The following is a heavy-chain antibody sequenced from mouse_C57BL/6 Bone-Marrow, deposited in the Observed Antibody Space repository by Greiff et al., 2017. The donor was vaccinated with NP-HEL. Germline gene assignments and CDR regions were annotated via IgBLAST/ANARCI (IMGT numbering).Heavy chain of an antibody. CDR2: INPYNGGT. D-gene: IGHD1-1*01. CDR1: GYTFTDYY. J-gene: IGHJ4*01. V-gene: IGHV1-19*01. Sequence: EVKLMESGPVLVKPGASVKMSCKASGYTFTDYYMNWVKQSHGKSLEWIGVINPYNGGTSYNQKFKGKATLTVDKSSSTAYMELNSLTSEDSAVYYCARDTTVWAMDYWGQGTSVTVSS. CDR3: ARDTTVWAMDY.